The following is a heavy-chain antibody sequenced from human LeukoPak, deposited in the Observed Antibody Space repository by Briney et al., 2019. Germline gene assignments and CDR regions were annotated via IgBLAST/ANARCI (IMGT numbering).Heavy chain of an antibody. CDR1: GGSISSYY. Sequence: PSETLSLTCTVSGGSISSYYWSWIRQPPGKGLELIGYIYYGGSTNYNPSLKSRVTISVDTTKNQFSLKLSSVTAADTAVYYCARVGVRGVIIGHLDYWGQGTLVTVSS. CDR3: ARVGVRGVIIGHLDY. V-gene: IGHV4-59*01. J-gene: IGHJ4*02. CDR2: IYYGGST. D-gene: IGHD3-10*01.